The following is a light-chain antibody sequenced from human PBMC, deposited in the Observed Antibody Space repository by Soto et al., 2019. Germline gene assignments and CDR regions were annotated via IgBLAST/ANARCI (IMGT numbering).Light chain of an antibody. V-gene: IGLV1-40*01. CDR3: QSFDNGVGHWV. CDR1: SSDIGSYSF. CDR2: GDT. Sequence: QPVLTQPPSVSGAPGQRVTISCAGISSDIGSYSFVHWYQQLPGTAPKLLIYGDTNRPSGVPDRFSASKSGTSASLVITGLQADDEADYFCQSFDNGVGHWVFGGGTQLTVL. J-gene: IGLJ3*02.